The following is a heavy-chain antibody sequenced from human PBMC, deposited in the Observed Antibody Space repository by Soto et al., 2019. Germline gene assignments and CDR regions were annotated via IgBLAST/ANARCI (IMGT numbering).Heavy chain of an antibody. CDR3: ASSGIVGREVNTWFDP. D-gene: IGHD3-22*01. CDR2: ISYRGST. CDR1: AGSITTSY. V-gene: IGHV4-59*01. J-gene: IGHJ5*02. Sequence: PSETLSLTCTVSAGSITTSYWSWIRQPLGKALEWIGYISYRGSTNYNPSLKCRLTISIDTSKSQISLKLTSMTTADTAVYYCASSGIVGREVNTWFDPWGQGTLVTVSS.